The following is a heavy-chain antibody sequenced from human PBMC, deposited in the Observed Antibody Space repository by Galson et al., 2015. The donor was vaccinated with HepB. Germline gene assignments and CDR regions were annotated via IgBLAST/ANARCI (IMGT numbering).Heavy chain of an antibody. CDR1: GFSLSTGGMC. J-gene: IGHJ6*02. Sequence: PALVKPTQTLTLTCTFSGFSLSTGGMCVSWIRQPPGKALEWLALIDWDDDKYYSTSLKTRLTISKDTSKNQVVLTMTNMDPVDTATYYCARSWGMTNYDFWSGYYTGNYYYGMDVWGQGTTVTVSS. V-gene: IGHV2-70*01. CDR2: IDWDDDK. CDR3: ARSWGMTNYDFWSGYYTGNYYYGMDV. D-gene: IGHD3-3*01.